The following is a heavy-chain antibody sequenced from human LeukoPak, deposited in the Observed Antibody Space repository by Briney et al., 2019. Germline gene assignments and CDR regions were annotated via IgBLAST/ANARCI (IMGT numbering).Heavy chain of an antibody. V-gene: IGHV4-4*02. J-gene: IGHJ5*02. Sequence: SETLSLTCAVSGDSISSSNWWSWVRQPPGKGLEWIGEIHHSGSTNYNPSLKSRVTISVDTSKNQFSLKLSSVTAADTAVYYCAVYSTSSGWFDPWGQGTLVTVSS. D-gene: IGHD6-6*01. CDR3: AVYSTSSGWFDP. CDR2: IHHSGST. CDR1: GDSISSSNW.